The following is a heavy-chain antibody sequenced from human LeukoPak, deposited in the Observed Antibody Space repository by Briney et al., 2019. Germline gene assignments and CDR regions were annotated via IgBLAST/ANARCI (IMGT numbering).Heavy chain of an antibody. Sequence: PSGTLSLTCTVSGDSISSSSYSWGWIRQPPGKGLEWIGTISYSGSTYYNPSLKSRVTISVDTSKNQFSLKLSSVTAADTAVYYCARGSTYYYDSSGYYYGHWGQGTLVTVSS. D-gene: IGHD3-22*01. J-gene: IGHJ4*02. CDR1: GDSISSSSYS. CDR2: ISYSGST. CDR3: ARGSTYYYDSSGYYYGH. V-gene: IGHV4-39*07.